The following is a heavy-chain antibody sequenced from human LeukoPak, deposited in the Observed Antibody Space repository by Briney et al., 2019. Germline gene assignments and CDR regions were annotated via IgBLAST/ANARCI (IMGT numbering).Heavy chain of an antibody. D-gene: IGHD3-10*01. Sequence: GSLRLSCAASGFTFSSYEMNWVRQAPGKGLEWVSYISSSGSTIYYADSVKGRFTISRDNAKNSLYLQMNSLRAEDTAVYYCARERGYYGSGSYYLDVWGKGTTVTVSS. CDR1: GFTFSSYE. V-gene: IGHV3-48*03. CDR3: ARERGYYGSGSYYLDV. J-gene: IGHJ6*04. CDR2: ISSSGSTI.